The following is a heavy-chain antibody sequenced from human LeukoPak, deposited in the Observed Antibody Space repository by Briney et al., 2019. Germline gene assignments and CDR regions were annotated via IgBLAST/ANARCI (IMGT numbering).Heavy chain of an antibody. D-gene: IGHD3-22*01. Sequence: SQTLSLTCAISGDSVSSNSAAWNWIRQSPSRGLEWLGRTYYRSKWYNDYAVSVKSRITINPDTSKNQFSLQLNSVTPEDTAVYYCARDPHYYDTSGYHNWFDPWGQGTLVTVSS. CDR3: ARDPHYYDTSGYHNWFDP. CDR2: TYYRSKWYN. J-gene: IGHJ5*02. V-gene: IGHV6-1*01. CDR1: GDSVSSNSAA.